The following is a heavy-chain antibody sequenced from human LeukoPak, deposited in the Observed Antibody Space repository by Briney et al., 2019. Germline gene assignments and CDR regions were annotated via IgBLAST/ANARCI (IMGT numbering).Heavy chain of an antibody. CDR1: GIRFDYNA. V-gene: IGHV3-23*01. D-gene: IGHD3/OR15-3a*01. CDR2: IRGSGSGT. Sequence: GGSLRLSCALCGIRFDYNALSWVRQAPGKGLEWLAGIRGSGSGTDYADSVRGRFTISRDNSGNTLFLQMNSLRAEDTAVYYCAKDLLWTGSVDSNYYIDDWGKGTTVTVSS. J-gene: IGHJ6*03. CDR3: AKDLLWTGSVDSNYYIDD.